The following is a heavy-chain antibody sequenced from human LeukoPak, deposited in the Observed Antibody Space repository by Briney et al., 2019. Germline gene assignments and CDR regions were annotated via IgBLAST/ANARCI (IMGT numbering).Heavy chain of an antibody. CDR3: ARGSNYGLGAFDI. CDR2: ISSSSSYI. CDR1: GFTFSSYS. V-gene: IGHV3-21*01. D-gene: IGHD1-7*01. Sequence: GGSLRLSCAASGFTFSSYSMNWVRQAPGKGLEWVSSISSSSSYIYYADSVKGRFTISRDNAKNSLYLQMNSLRAEDTAVYYCARGSNYGLGAFDIWGQGTMVTVSS. J-gene: IGHJ3*02.